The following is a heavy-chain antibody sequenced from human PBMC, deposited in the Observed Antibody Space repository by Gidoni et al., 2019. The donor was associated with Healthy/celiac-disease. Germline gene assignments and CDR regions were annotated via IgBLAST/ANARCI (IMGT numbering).Heavy chain of an antibody. Sequence: EVQLVESGGGLVKPGGSLRLSCAASGFTFSHAWLSWVRQAPGKGLEWVGRIKSKTDGGTTDYAAPVKGRFTISRDDSKNTLYLQMNSLKTEDTAVYYCTTDRRYYDILTENYYYGMDVWGQGTTVTVSS. CDR3: TTDRRYYDILTENYYYGMDV. D-gene: IGHD3-9*01. V-gene: IGHV3-15*01. J-gene: IGHJ6*02. CDR2: IKSKTDGGTT. CDR1: GFTFSHAW.